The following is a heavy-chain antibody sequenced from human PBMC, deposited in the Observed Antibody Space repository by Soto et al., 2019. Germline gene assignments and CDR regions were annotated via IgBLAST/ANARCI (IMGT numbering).Heavy chain of an antibody. V-gene: IGHV4-30-4*01. CDR1: GGSICSGDYY. Sequence: PSETLSLTCTVSGGSICSGDYYCSWIRQPPGKGLEWIGYIYYSGSTYYNPSLKSRVTISVDTSKNQFSLKLSSVTAADTAVYYCARVKWELLGLDYWGQGTLVTVSS. CDR2: IYYSGST. CDR3: ARVKWELLGLDY. J-gene: IGHJ4*02. D-gene: IGHD1-26*01.